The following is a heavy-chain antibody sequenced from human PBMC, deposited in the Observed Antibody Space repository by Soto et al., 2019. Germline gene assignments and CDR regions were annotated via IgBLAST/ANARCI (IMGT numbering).Heavy chain of an antibody. CDR2: IYYSGST. CDR3: ARHGRFLEWLLTPIDYYMDV. V-gene: IGHV4-59*08. J-gene: IGHJ6*03. CDR1: GGSISSYY. Sequence: SETLSLTCTVSGGSISSYYWSWIRQPPGKGLEWIGYIYYSGSTNYNPSLKSRVTISVDTSKNQFSLKLSSVTAADTAVYYCARHGRFLEWLLTPIDYYMDVWGKGTTVTVSS. D-gene: IGHD3-3*01.